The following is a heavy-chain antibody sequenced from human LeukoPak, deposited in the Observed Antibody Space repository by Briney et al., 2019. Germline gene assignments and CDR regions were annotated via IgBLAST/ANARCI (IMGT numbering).Heavy chain of an antibody. J-gene: IGHJ5*02. CDR3: ARGSTSRETNWFDP. V-gene: IGHV1-18*01. CDR2: INAYDGNT. Sequence: GASVKVSCKASGYTFTSYAMNWVRQAPGQGLEWLGWINAYDGNTKYAQELQDRVTMTTDTSATTAYMELRNLRSDDTAVYYCARGSTSRETNWFDPWGQGTLVTVSS. D-gene: IGHD2-2*01. CDR1: GYTFTSYA.